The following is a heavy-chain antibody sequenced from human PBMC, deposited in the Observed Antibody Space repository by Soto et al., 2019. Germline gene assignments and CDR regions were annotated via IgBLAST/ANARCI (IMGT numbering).Heavy chain of an antibody. D-gene: IGHD6-13*01. Sequence: AASVKVSCKASGYTFASYAMHWVRQAPGQRLEWMGWINAGNGNTKYSQKFQGRVTITRDTSASTAYMELSSLRSEDTAVYYCARVYSSSWYGYYYYGMDVWGQGTTVTVSS. V-gene: IGHV1-3*01. CDR2: INAGNGNT. J-gene: IGHJ6*02. CDR3: ARVYSSSWYGYYYYGMDV. CDR1: GYTFASYA.